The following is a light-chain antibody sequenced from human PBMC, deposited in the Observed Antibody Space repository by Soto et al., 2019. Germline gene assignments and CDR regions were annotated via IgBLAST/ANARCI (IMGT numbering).Light chain of an antibody. V-gene: IGKV3-15*01. J-gene: IGKJ2*01. CDR1: QSVSSN. CDR3: QQYNNWPPYT. CDR2: GAS. Sequence: EIVMTQSPATLSVSPGERATLSCRASQSVSSNLAWYQQKPGQAPMLLIYGASTRATGIPARFSGSGSGTEFTLTIRSLQSEDVAVYYWQQYNNWPPYTFGQGTKLEIK.